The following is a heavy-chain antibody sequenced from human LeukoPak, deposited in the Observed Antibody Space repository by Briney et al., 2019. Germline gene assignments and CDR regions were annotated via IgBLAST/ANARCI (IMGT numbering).Heavy chain of an antibody. Sequence: ASVKVSCKASGYTFTSCDINWVRQAPGQGLEWMGWMNPNSGNTGHAQNFQGRFTMTRSTSISTAYMELTSLRSEDTAVYYCARSRGVLGGGFDSLYFWGQGTMVTVSS. CDR2: MNPNSGNT. V-gene: IGHV1-8*01. D-gene: IGHD3-16*01. CDR3: ARSRGVLGGGFDSLYF. CDR1: GYTFTSCD. J-gene: IGHJ3*01.